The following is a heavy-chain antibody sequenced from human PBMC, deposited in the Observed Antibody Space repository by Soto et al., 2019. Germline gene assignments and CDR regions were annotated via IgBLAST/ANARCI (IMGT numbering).Heavy chain of an antibody. Sequence: EVQLVESGGGLVQPGGSLRLSCAASGFTVSSKYMSWVRQAPGKGLEWVSVIYSGGSTYYADSVKGRFTISRDNSKNTLYIQMNSLRAEDTAVYYCARTYGMYWYFDLWGRGTLVTVSS. D-gene: IGHD4-17*01. CDR1: GFTVSSKY. CDR3: ARTYGMYWYFDL. CDR2: IYSGGST. V-gene: IGHV3-66*01. J-gene: IGHJ2*01.